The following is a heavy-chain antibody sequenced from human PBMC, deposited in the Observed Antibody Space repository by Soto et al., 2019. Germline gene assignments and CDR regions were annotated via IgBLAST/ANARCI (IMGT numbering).Heavy chain of an antibody. CDR3: ARMGITMIVVVPPRGFDY. D-gene: IGHD3-22*01. J-gene: IGHJ4*02. CDR2: IKQDGSEK. Sequence: EVQLVESGGGLVQPGGSLRLSCAASGFTFSSYWMSWVRQAPGKGLEWVANIKQDGSEKYYVDSVKGRFTISRDNAKNSLYLQMNSLRAEDTAVYYCARMGITMIVVVPPRGFDYWGQGTLATVSS. V-gene: IGHV3-7*03. CDR1: GFTFSSYW.